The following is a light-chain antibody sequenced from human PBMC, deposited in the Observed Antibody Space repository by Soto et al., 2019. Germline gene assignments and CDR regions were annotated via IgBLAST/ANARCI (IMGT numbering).Light chain of an antibody. V-gene: IGLV2-18*01. CDR2: EDT. CDR3: AFYTTSSTWV. J-gene: IGLJ3*02. Sequence: QSALTQPPSASGSPGQSVTISCTGTSSDVGACNYVSWFQQHPGKAPKLMIYEDTHRPSGVPDRFSGSKSANTASLTISGLQAEDEADYYCAFYTTSSTWVFGGGTKVTVL. CDR1: SSDVGACNY.